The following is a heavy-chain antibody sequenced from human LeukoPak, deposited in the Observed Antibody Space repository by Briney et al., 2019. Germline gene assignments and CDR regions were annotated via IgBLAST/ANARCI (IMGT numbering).Heavy chain of an antibody. J-gene: IGHJ4*03. CDR1: GCAFSSYA. D-gene: IGHD2-8*01. Sequence: ASVKLSLKASGCAFSSYAICWLRHAPGQGLELVGRSIPIYGTANYAKTCQNRVTITTDESTSTAYMLQMSLVTEDATVDYCVREMCPGVSLRWGQGTMVTVSS. CDR3: VREMCPGVSLR. CDR2: SIPIYGTA. V-gene: IGHV1-69*05.